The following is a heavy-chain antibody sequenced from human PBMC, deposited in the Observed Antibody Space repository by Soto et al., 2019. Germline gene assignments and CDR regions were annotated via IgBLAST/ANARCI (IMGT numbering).Heavy chain of an antibody. J-gene: IGHJ4*02. V-gene: IGHV3-23*01. CDR3: ANLGQYYDFWSGTDLDFDD. Sequence: EVQLLESGGGLVQPGGSLRLSCAASGFTFSSYAMSWVRQAPGKGLEWVSAISGSGVSTYYADSVKGRFTISRDNSKNTLYLQMNSLGAEDTAVYYCANLGQYYDFWSGTDLDFDDWGQGTLVTVSS. CDR1: GFTFSSYA. D-gene: IGHD3-3*01. CDR2: ISGSGVST.